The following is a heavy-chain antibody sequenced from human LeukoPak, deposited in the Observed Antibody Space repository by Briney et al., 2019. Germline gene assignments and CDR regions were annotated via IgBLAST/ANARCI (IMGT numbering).Heavy chain of an antibody. Sequence: PGGSLRLSCAASGFTFSDYYMSWIRQAPGKGLEWVSYISSSGSTIYYADSVQGRFTISRDNAKNSLCLQMNSLRAEDTAVYYCAGVKVAGTRSFDYWGQGTLATVSS. CDR2: ISSSGSTI. D-gene: IGHD6-19*01. CDR3: AGVKVAGTRSFDY. J-gene: IGHJ4*02. CDR1: GFTFSDYY. V-gene: IGHV3-11*01.